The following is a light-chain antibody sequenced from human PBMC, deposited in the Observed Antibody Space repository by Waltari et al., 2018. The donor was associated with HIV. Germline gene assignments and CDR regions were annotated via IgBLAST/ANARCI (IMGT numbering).Light chain of an antibody. Sequence: DIVMTQSPDSLAVSLGERATINCKSSQSVLYSSNNKNYLAWYQQRPGQAPKLLIYWESTREAGVPDRFSGSGSWTDFTLTISSLQAEDAAVYDCQQYDSTPLTFGGGTKVEI. CDR2: WES. CDR3: QQYDSTPLT. V-gene: IGKV4-1*01. CDR1: QSVLYSSNNKNY. J-gene: IGKJ4*01.